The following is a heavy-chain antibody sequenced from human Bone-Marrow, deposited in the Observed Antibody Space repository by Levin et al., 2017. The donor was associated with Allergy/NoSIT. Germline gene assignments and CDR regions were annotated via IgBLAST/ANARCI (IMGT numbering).Heavy chain of an antibody. D-gene: IGHD3-10*01. CDR3: ATRGGYGSGSYYLIY. J-gene: IGHJ4*02. CDR1: GYSFTSYW. Sequence: LGESLKISCKGSGYSFTSYWIGWVRQMPGQGLEWMGIIYPGDSDTRYSPSFQGQVTISADKSITTAYLQWSSLKASDTAVYYCATRGGYGSGSYYLIYWGQGTLVTVSS. CDR2: IYPGDSDT. V-gene: IGHV5-51*01.